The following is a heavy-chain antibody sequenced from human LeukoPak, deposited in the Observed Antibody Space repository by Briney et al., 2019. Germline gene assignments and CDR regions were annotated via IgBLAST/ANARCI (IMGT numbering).Heavy chain of an antibody. J-gene: IGHJ2*01. V-gene: IGHV3-9*01. CDR2: ISWNSGNM. CDR1: GFMFNDYA. Sequence: GGSLRLSCAPSGFMFNDYALHWVRQAPGKGLEWVSSISWNSGNMYYVDSVKGRFTISRDNAKNSLSLQMNSLKPEDTALYYCAKGPGLGAGKRYLDLWGRGTLVIVSS. CDR3: AKGPGLGAGKRYLDL. D-gene: IGHD6-13*01.